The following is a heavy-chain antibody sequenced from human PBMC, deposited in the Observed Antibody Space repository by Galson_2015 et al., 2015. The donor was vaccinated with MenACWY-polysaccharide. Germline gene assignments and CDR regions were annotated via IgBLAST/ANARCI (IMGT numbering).Heavy chain of an antibody. CDR1: GFTFSRHW. CDR2: INSDGSRT. J-gene: IGHJ3*01. V-gene: IGHV3-74*01. Sequence: SLRLSCAASGFTFSRHWMHWVRQAPGKGLVWVSRINSDGSRTDHADSVKGRFTISRDNAKDTLHLEMNSLRAEDTAVYYCARDPHCGAGCSIHDAFDVWGQGTKVTVSS. CDR3: ARDPHCGAGCSIHDAFDV. D-gene: IGHD2-21*02.